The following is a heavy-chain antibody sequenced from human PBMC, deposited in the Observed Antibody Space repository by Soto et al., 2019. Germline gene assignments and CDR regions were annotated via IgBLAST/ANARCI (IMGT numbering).Heavy chain of an antibody. CDR1: GGTFSSYA. Sequence: AASVKVSCKASGGTFSSYAISWVRQAPGQGLEWMGGIIPIFGTANYAQKFQGRVTITADESTSTAYMELSSLRSEDTAVYYCARLEVAGTRDYWGQGTLVTVSS. V-gene: IGHV1-69*13. J-gene: IGHJ4*02. CDR3: ARLEVAGTRDY. CDR2: IIPIFGTA. D-gene: IGHD6-19*01.